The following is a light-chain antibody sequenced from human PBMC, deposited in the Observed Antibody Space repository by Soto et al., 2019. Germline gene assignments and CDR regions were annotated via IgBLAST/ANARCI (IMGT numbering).Light chain of an antibody. Sequence: EIMMTQSPGTLSASPGERATLSCRASQSVSSNLAWYQQTPGQAPRLLIYAVSTRATGIPARFSGSGSGTEFTLTISSLQSEDFAVYYCQQYNKWPLTFGKGTKVEIK. CDR3: QQYNKWPLT. CDR2: AVS. V-gene: IGKV3-15*01. CDR1: QSVSSN. J-gene: IGKJ1*01.